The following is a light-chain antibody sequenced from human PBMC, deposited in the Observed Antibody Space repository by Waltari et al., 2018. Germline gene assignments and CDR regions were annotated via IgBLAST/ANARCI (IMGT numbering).Light chain of an antibody. J-gene: IGLJ2*01. CDR3: QSYDSSLSGSI. CDR1: RSNIGAGYD. Sequence: QSGLTQPPSVSGAPGPRVTIPCTGSRSNIGAGYDVHWYQLLPGTAPKLLIYGNSNRPSGVPDRFSGSKSGTSASLAITGLQAEDEADYYCQSYDSSLSGSIFGGGTKLTVL. CDR2: GNS. V-gene: IGLV1-40*01.